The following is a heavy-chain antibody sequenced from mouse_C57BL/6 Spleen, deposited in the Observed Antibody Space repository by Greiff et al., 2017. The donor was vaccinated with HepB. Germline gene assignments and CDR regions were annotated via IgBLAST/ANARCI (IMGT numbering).Heavy chain of an antibody. CDR3: ARKGLRRAYFDY. J-gene: IGHJ2*01. CDR2: IYPGDGDT. V-gene: IGHV1-80*01. D-gene: IGHD2-4*01. CDR1: GYAFSSYW. Sequence: VQLQESGAELVKPGASVKISCKASGYAFSSYWMNWVKQRPGKGLEWIGQIYPGDGDTNYNGKFKGKATLTADKSSSTAYMQLSSLTSEDSAVYFCARKGLRRAYFDYWGQGTTLTVSS.